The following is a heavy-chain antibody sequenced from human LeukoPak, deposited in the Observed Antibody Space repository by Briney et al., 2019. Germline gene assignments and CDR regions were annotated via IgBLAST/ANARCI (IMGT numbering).Heavy chain of an antibody. Sequence: PGGSLRLSCAASGFTFSNYGLHCVSQAPGQGLEWVAVLSYDGSQKYYADSVKGRFTISRDNSKNTLYVQMNSLRAEDTAVYYCARSGQLWLSSHDYWGQGTLVTVSS. D-gene: IGHD5-18*01. CDR2: LSYDGSQK. CDR3: ARSGQLWLSSHDY. J-gene: IGHJ4*02. CDR1: GFTFSNYG. V-gene: IGHV3-30*03.